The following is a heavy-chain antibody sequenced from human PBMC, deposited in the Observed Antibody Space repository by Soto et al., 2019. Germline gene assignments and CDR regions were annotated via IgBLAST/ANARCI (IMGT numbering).Heavy chain of an antibody. D-gene: IGHD2-2*01. V-gene: IGHV5-51*01. J-gene: IGHJ6*02. CDR1: GYSFTSYW. CDR2: IYPGDSDT. CDR3: ARQGSGIVVVPAAHPSAGVYYYYGMDV. Sequence: GESLKISCKGSGYSFTSYWIGWVRQMPGKGLEWMGIIYPGDSDTRYSPSFQGQVTISADKSISTAYLQWSSLKASDTAMYYCARQGSGIVVVPAAHPSAGVYYYYGMDVWGQGTTVTVSS.